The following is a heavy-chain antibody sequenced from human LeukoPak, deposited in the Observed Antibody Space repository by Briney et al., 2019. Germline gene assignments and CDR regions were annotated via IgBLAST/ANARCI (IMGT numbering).Heavy chain of an antibody. CDR1: GFTFTRYA. Sequence: GGSLRLSCAASGFTFTRYAMTWVRQAPGKGLEWVSAISGSGGSTYYADSVKGRFTISRDNSRNTLYLQMNSLSAEDTAVYYCAKDSTWIQLWFEYWGQGTLVTVSS. J-gene: IGHJ4*02. D-gene: IGHD5-18*01. CDR2: ISGSGGST. V-gene: IGHV3-23*01. CDR3: AKDSTWIQLWFEY.